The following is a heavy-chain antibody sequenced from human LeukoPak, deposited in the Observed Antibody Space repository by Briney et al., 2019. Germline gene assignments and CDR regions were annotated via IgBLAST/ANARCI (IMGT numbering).Heavy chain of an antibody. CDR3: ARGLTIWFGESDDAFDI. CDR1: GGSFSGYY. Sequence: AETLSLTCAVYGGSFSGYYWSWIRQPPGKGLEWMGEINHSGSTKYYPSLKSRVTISVHTSKNQFSLQLRSVTAADTAVYYCARGLTIWFGESDDAFDIWGQGTMVTVSS. D-gene: IGHD3-10*01. J-gene: IGHJ3*02. V-gene: IGHV4-34*01. CDR2: INHSGST.